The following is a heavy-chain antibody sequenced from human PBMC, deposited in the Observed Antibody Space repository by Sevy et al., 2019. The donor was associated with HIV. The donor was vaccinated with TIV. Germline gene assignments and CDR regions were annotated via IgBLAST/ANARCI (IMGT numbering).Heavy chain of an antibody. D-gene: IGHD3-16*01. V-gene: IGHV3-7*01. Sequence: GGSLRLSCAASGFIFSNSWMGWVRQAPGRGLECVAAIKPDGSDKYYVDSVKGRFIVSRANAKNSLFLQMNSLGDEDTGVYYGGRGGGGHWGQGALVTVSS. CDR3: GRGGGGH. CDR2: IKPDGSDK. J-gene: IGHJ4*02. CDR1: GFIFSNSW.